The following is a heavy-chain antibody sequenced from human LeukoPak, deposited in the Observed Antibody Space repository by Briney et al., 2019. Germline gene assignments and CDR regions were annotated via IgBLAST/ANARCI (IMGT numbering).Heavy chain of an antibody. CDR3: ARLGGPPAEYFQH. D-gene: IGHD2-15*01. CDR2: IYYTGNT. CDR1: GGSISSSNYY. Sequence: SETLSLTCTVSGGSISSSNYYWGWIRQPPGKGLEWIGTIYYTGNTYYNPSLKSRVTMSIDTSKNQFSLKLSSVTAADTAVYYCARLGGPPAEYFQHWGQGTLVTVSS. J-gene: IGHJ1*01. V-gene: IGHV4-39*07.